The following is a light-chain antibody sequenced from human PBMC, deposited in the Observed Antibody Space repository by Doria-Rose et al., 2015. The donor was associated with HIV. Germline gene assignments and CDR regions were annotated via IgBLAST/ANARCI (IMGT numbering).Light chain of an antibody. CDR2: DGS. Sequence: EIVLTQSPGTLSLSPGERANLSCRASQSFSSNYLAWYQQKPGQAPSLLIYDGSTRATGIPDRFSASGSGTDFTLTINRLEPEDFALYYCHQYGTSWTFGQGTKVEI. CDR1: QSFSSNY. CDR3: HQYGTSWT. J-gene: IGKJ1*01. V-gene: IGKV3-20*01.